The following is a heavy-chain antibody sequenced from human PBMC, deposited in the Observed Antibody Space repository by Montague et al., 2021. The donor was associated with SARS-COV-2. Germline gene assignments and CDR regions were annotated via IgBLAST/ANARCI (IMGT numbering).Heavy chain of an antibody. CDR1: DVSISSSTW. D-gene: IGHD3/OR15-3a*01. V-gene: IGHV4-4*02. Sequence: SETLSLTCVVSDVSISSSTWWSWVRQSPGKGLEWVGETYLSGFTQYNPSVKSRVTISLDDSRSQFSLRLTSVTAADTAVYFCARGGLGNRGFDYWGQGALVTVSS. J-gene: IGHJ4*02. CDR3: ARGGLGNRGFDY. CDR2: TYLSGFT.